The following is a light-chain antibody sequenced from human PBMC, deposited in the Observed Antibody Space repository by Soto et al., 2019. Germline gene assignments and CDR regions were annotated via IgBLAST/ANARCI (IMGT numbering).Light chain of an antibody. CDR2: GAS. CDR3: QQYGSSGT. Sequence: EIGLTQSPCTLSLSQGERATLSCRASQSVSSSYLAWYQQKPGQAPRLLIYGASSRATGIPDRFSGSGSGTDFTLTISRLEPEDFAVYYCQQYGSSGTFGQGTKV. J-gene: IGKJ1*01. V-gene: IGKV3-20*01. CDR1: QSVSSSY.